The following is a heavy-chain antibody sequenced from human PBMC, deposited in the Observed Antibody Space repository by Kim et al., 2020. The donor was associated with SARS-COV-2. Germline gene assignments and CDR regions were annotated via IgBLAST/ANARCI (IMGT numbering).Heavy chain of an antibody. Sequence: GGSLRLSCAASGFTFDDYAMHWVRQAPGKGLEWVSLISGDGGSTYYADSVKGRFTISRDNSKNSLYLQMNSLRTEDTALYYCAKDISFGTQRWLQFRLYYYYYGMDVWGQGTTVTVSS. J-gene: IGHJ6*02. D-gene: IGHD5-12*01. CDR1: GFTFDDYA. V-gene: IGHV3-43*02. CDR2: ISGDGGST. CDR3: AKDISFGTQRWLQFRLYYYYYGMDV.